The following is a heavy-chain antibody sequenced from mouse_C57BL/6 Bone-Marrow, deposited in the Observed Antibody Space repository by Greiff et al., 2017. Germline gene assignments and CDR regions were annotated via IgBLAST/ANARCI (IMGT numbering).Heavy chain of an antibody. V-gene: IGHV1-81*01. CDR1: GYTFTSYG. Sequence: VQLQQSGAELARPGASVKLSCKASGYTFTSYGISWVKQRTGQGLEWIGEIYPRSGNTYYNEKFKGKATLTADKSSSTAYMELRSLTSEDSAVYFCARRRIIYYWFAHWGQGTLVTVSA. CDR2: IYPRSGNT. CDR3: ARRRIIYYWFAH. D-gene: IGHD2-1*01. J-gene: IGHJ3*01.